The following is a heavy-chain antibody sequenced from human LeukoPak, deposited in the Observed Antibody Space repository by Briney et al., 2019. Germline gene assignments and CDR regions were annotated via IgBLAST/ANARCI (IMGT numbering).Heavy chain of an antibody. V-gene: IGHV3-7*01. J-gene: IGHJ4*02. Sequence: AGGSLRLSCAASGFTLSSYWMSWVRQAPGKGLEWVANIKQDGSEKYYVDSVKGRFTISRDNAKNSLYLQMNSLRAEDTAVYYCARPLWFGDTGDYWGQGTLVTVSS. CDR1: GFTLSSYW. CDR3: ARPLWFGDTGDY. CDR2: IKQDGSEK. D-gene: IGHD3-10*01.